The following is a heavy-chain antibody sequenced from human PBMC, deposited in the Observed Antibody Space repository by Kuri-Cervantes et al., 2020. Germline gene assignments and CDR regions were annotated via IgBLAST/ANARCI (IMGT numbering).Heavy chain of an antibody. CDR2: IYTSGST. J-gene: IGHJ2*01. V-gene: IGHV4-61*02. D-gene: IGHD3-22*01. CDR3: ARALTDSSDLEYFDL. CDR1: GGSISSGSYY. Sequence: SETLSLTCTVSGGSISSGSYYWSWIRQPAGKGLEWIGRIYTSGSTNYNPSLKSRVTISVDTSKNQFSLKLSSVTAADTAVYYCARALTDSSDLEYFDLWGRGTLVTVSS.